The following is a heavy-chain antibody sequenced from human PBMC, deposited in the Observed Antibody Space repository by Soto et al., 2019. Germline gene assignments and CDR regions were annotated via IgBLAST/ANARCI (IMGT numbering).Heavy chain of an antibody. D-gene: IGHD5-18*01. V-gene: IGHV3-53*01. Sequence: GSLRLSCAASGFTVSSNYMSWVRQAPGKGLEWVSVIYSGGSTYYADSVKGRFTISRDNSKNTLYLQMNSLRAEDTAVYYCARDGQDTAMVTNYYYGMDVWGQGTTVTVSS. J-gene: IGHJ6*02. CDR3: ARDGQDTAMVTNYYYGMDV. CDR2: IYSGGST. CDR1: GFTVSSNY.